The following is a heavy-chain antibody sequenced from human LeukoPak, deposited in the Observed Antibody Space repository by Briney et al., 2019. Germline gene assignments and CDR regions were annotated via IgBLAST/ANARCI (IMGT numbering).Heavy chain of an antibody. CDR2: ISYDGSNK. D-gene: IGHD4-17*01. J-gene: IGHJ4*02. Sequence: PGGSLRLSCAASGFTFSSYAMHWVRQAPGKGLEWVAVISYDGSNKYYADSVKGRFTISRDNSKNTLYLQRNSLRAEDTAVYYCARDPSNDYGDFVYFDYWGQGTLVTVSS. CDR3: ARDPSNDYGDFVYFDY. V-gene: IGHV3-30-3*01. CDR1: GFTFSSYA.